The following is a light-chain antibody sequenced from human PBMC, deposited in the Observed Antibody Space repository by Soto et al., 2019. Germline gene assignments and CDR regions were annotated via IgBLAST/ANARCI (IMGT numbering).Light chain of an antibody. CDR1: RGVSNW. CDR2: GAS. CDR3: QQANDFPFT. V-gene: IGKV1D-12*01. Sequence: DIQMSQSPSSVSASVGDRVTITCRASRGVSNWLAWYQQKPGKAPKLLIYGASSLQSGVPSRFSGSGSGKYFPLSISGLDPEDFATYFCQQANDFPFTFGPGTKVDV. J-gene: IGKJ3*01.